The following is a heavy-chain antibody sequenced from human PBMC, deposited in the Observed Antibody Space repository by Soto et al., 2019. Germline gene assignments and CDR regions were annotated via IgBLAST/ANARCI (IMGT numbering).Heavy chain of an antibody. Sequence: ASGPTLVNPTETLTLTCTVSGFSLSNARMGVSWIRQPPGKALEWLAHIFSNDEKSYSTSLKSRLTISKDTSKSQVVLTMTNMDPVDTATYYCARINFWSGYYPGGMDVWGQGTTVTVSS. J-gene: IGHJ6*02. CDR3: ARINFWSGYYPGGMDV. V-gene: IGHV2-26*01. D-gene: IGHD3-3*01. CDR1: GFSLSNARMG. CDR2: IFSNDEK.